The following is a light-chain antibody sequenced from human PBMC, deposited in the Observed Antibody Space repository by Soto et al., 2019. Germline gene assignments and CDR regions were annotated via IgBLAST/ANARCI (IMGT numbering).Light chain of an antibody. V-gene: IGKV1-39*01. CDR2: GAS. CDR1: QSISIY. CDR3: QQSYSTPLT. Sequence: DIQMTQSPSSLSASVGDRVTITCRASQSISIYLNWYQQKPGKAPKLLIYGASTLQSGVPSSFSGSGSGTDFSLTFSSLQPEDFATYYCQQSYSTPLTFGQGTKVEIK. J-gene: IGKJ1*01.